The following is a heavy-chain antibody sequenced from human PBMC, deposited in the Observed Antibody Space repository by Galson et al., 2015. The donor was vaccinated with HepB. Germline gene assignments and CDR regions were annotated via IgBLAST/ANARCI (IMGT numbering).Heavy chain of an antibody. D-gene: IGHD2-15*01. CDR2: IYSGGAT. Sequence: SLRLSCAASGFTVSNTYMNWVRQAPGKGLEWVSVIYSGGATYYADSVKGRFTISRDNSKNTLYLHVNNLRAEDTAVYYCASPFCTGGSCYPLWYWGQGALVTVS. V-gene: IGHV3-53*01. J-gene: IGHJ4*02. CDR3: ASPFCTGGSCYPLWY. CDR1: GFTVSNTY.